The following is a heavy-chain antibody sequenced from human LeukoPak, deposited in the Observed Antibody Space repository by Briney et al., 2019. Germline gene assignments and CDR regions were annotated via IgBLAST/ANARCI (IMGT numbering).Heavy chain of an antibody. V-gene: IGHV3-64D*09. Sequence: GGSLRLSCSASGFTFSSYAMHWVRQAPGKGLEYVSVISTNGGSTYYADSVKGRFTISRDNSKNTLYLQMSSLRAEDTAVYYCARGETSSYDYWGQGTLVTVSS. CDR1: GFTFSSYA. J-gene: IGHJ4*02. CDR2: ISTNGGST. D-gene: IGHD2-2*01. CDR3: ARGETSSYDY.